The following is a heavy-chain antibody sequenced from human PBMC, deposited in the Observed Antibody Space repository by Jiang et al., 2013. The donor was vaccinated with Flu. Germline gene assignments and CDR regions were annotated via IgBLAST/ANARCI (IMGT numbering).Heavy chain of an antibody. Sequence: SGAEVKKPGASVKVSCKASGYSFPNYYIYWVRQAPGRGLEWMGYINPNSGGTNYAQTFRGRFTVTSDSSTTTAYMELNRLTFDDTAVYYCAREFDSGRYTRYYQYMGDWGSGTTVTVSS. V-gene: IGHV1-2*02. J-gene: IGHJ6*03. CDR3: AREFDSGRYTRYYQYMGD. CDR1: GYSFPNYY. D-gene: IGHD1-26*01. CDR2: INPNSGGT.